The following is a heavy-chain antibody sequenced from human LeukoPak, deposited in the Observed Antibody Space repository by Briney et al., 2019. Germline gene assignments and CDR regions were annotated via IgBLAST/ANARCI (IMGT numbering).Heavy chain of an antibody. CDR2: IIPIFGTA. CDR1: GGTFSSYA. CDR3: ARAGDIVVVPIS. V-gene: IGHV1-69*01. D-gene: IGHD2-2*01. Sequence: SVKVSCKASGGTFSSYAISWVRQAPGQGLEWMGGIIPIFGTANYAQKFQGRVTITADESTSTAYMELSSLRSEDTAVYYCARAGDIVVVPISWGQGTLVTVSS. J-gene: IGHJ5*02.